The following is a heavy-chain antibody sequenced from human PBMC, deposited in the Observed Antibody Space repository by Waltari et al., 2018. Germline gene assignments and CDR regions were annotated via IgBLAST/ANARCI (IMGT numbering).Heavy chain of an antibody. CDR1: GGSLGGYH. CDR3: ARVFGYYYYYMDV. J-gene: IGHJ6*03. D-gene: IGHD3-3*01. V-gene: IGHV4-34*02. CDR2: INGGGRT. Sequence: QVQLQQWGAGLFKPSETLSLTSDVSGGSLGGYHWTWIRQPPGMGLAWFGEINGGGRTTYNPSRERRVTASIDTANKQFSLRVRSVTAADTAVYYCARVFGYYYYYMDVWGKGTTVSIS.